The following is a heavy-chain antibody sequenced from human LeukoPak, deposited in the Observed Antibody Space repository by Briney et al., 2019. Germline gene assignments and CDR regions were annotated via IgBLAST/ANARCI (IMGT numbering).Heavy chain of an antibody. CDR3: ARDGRHSSGWIFFMEV. CDR2: ISSRSSYI. J-gene: IGHJ6*03. D-gene: IGHD6-19*01. CDR1: GFTFSSST. V-gene: IGHV3-21*01. Sequence: GGSLRLSCEDSGFTFSSSTMNWVRQAPGKGLEWVSSISSRSSYIYYVDSVKGRFTISRDNAKNSVYLQMNGLRAEDTAVYYCARDGRHSSGWIFFMEVWGKGTTVTVSS.